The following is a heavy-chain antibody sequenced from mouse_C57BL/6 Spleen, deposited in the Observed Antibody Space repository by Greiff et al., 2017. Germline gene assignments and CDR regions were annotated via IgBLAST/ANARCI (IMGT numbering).Heavy chain of an antibody. V-gene: IGHV1-54*01. J-gene: IGHJ4*01. D-gene: IGHD3-2*01. CDR1: GYTFTNYL. CDR3: ARWGQPGDYSMDY. CDR2: INPGSGGT. Sequence: QVQLQQSGAELVRPGTSVKVSCKASGYTFTNYLIEWVKQRPGQGLEWIGVINPGSGGTNYNEKFKGKATLTADKSSSTAYMQLSSLTSEDSAVYFCARWGQPGDYSMDYWGQGTSVTVSS.